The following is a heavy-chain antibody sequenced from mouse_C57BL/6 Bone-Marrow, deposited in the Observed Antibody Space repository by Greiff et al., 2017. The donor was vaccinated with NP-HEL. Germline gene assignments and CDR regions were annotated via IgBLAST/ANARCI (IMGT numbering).Heavy chain of an antibody. V-gene: IGHV1-80*01. CDR3: ARVRKKDYFDY. J-gene: IGHJ2*01. CDR1: GYAFSSYW. D-gene: IGHD1-1*01. Sequence: QVQLKESGAELVKPGASVKISCKASGYAFSSYWLNWVKQRPGKGLEWIGQIYPGDGDTNYNGKFKGKATLTADKSSSTAYMQLSSLTSEDSAVYFCARVRKKDYFDYWGQGTTLTVSS. CDR2: IYPGDGDT.